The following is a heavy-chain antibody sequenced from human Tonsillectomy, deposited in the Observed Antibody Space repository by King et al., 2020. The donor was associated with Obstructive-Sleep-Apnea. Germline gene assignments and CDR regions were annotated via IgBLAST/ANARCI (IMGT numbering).Heavy chain of an antibody. D-gene: IGHD3-22*01. J-gene: IGHJ3*02. CDR1: GYTFTSYA. Sequence: QLVQSGAEVKKPGASVKVSCKASGYTFTSYAMHWVRQAPGQRLEWMGWINAGNGNQKYSQKFQGRVTITRDTSASTAYMGLSSLRSEDTAVYYCARDLTGLIVVVGAFDIWGQGTMVTVSS. CDR2: INAGNGNQ. V-gene: IGHV1-3*01. CDR3: ARDLTGLIVVVGAFDI.